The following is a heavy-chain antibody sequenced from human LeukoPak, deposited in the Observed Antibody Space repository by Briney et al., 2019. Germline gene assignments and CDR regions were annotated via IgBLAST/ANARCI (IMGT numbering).Heavy chain of an antibody. CDR2: IKQDGSEK. J-gene: IGHJ5*02. CDR1: GFTFSSYW. Sequence: GGSLRLSCAASGFTFSSYWMSWVRQAPGKGLEWVANIKQDGSEKYYVDSVKGRFTISRDNAKNSLYLQMNSLRAEDTAVYYCARARQEYCSSTSCYFWFDPWGQGTLVTVSS. V-gene: IGHV3-7*01. D-gene: IGHD2-2*01. CDR3: ARARQEYCSSTSCYFWFDP.